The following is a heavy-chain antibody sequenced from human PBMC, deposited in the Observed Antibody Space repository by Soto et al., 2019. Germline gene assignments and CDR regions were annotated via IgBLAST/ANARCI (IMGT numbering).Heavy chain of an antibody. CDR1: GYTFTSYG. Sequence: QVQLVQSGAEVKKPGASVKVSCKASGYTFTSYGIRWVRQAPRQGLEWMGWISAYNGNTNYAQKLQGRVTMTTDTYTSTAYMELRSLRSDDTAVYDCARGRYSYGSLDYGGQGPLVTVSS. CDR2: ISAYNGNT. J-gene: IGHJ4*02. D-gene: IGHD5-18*01. V-gene: IGHV1-18*01. CDR3: ARGRYSYGSLDY.